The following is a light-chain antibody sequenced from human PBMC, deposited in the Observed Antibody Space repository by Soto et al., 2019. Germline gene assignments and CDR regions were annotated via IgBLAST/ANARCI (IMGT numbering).Light chain of an antibody. J-gene: IGLJ2*01. Sequence: QSALTQPPSASGSPGQSVTISCTGTSSDVGGYNYVSWYQQHPGKAPKFLIFEVSRRPSGVPVRFSGSKSGNTASLTVSGHHADDDADYYCSSYAGSNNPVIFGGGTKLTVL. CDR3: SSYAGSNNPVI. V-gene: IGLV2-8*01. CDR1: SSDVGGYNY. CDR2: EVS.